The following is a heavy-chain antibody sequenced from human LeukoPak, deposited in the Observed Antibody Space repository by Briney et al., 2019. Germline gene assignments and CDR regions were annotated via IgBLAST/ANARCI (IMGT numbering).Heavy chain of an antibody. V-gene: IGHV1-69*13. J-gene: IGHJ4*02. CDR3: ARDVDSSPTIDY. CDR1: GGTFSSYA. CDR2: IIPIFGTA. D-gene: IGHD6-13*01. Sequence: SVKVSCKASGGTFSSYAISWVRQAPGQGLEWMGGIIPIFGTANYAQKFQGRVTITADESTSTAYMELSRLRSDDTAVYYCARDVDSSPTIDYWGQGTLVTVSS.